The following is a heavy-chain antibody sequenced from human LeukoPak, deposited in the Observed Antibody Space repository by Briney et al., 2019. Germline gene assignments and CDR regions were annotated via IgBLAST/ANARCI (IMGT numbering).Heavy chain of an antibody. CDR3: AKGKGRGYSGYGGMDV. D-gene: IGHD5-12*01. CDR2: ISYDGSNK. V-gene: IGHV3-30*18. Sequence: GVSLRLSCAASGFTFSSYDMLWVRQAPGKGLEWVAVISYDGSNKYYADSVTGHFTISRDNSKNTLYLQMNSLRAEDTAVYYCAKGKGRGYSGYGGMDVWGQGTTVTVSS. J-gene: IGHJ6*02. CDR1: GFTFSSYD.